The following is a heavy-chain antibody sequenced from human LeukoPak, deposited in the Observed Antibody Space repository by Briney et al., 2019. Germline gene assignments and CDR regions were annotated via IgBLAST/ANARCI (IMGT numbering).Heavy chain of an antibody. Sequence: GGSLXXSCAASGFTFSSYSMNWVRQAPGKGVEWVSSISSSSSYIYYADSVKGRFTISRDNAKNSLYLQMNSLRAEDTAVYYCARTYDSSGYYPYYFDYWGQGTLVTVSS. CDR2: ISSSSSYI. CDR1: GFTFSSYS. D-gene: IGHD3-22*01. CDR3: ARTYDSSGYYPYYFDY. V-gene: IGHV3-21*01. J-gene: IGHJ4*02.